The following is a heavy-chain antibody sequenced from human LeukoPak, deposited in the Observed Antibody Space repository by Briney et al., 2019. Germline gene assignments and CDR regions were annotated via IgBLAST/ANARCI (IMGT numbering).Heavy chain of an antibody. CDR1: GYSISSGYY. Sequence: PSETLSLTCTVSGYSISSGYYWSRIRQPPGKGLEWIGYIYYSGSTNYNPSLKSRVTISVDTSKNQFSLKLSSVTAADTAVYYCARLGDSSGYYAFDYWGQGTLVTVSS. V-gene: IGHV4-61*01. CDR2: IYYSGST. D-gene: IGHD3-22*01. J-gene: IGHJ4*02. CDR3: ARLGDSSGYYAFDY.